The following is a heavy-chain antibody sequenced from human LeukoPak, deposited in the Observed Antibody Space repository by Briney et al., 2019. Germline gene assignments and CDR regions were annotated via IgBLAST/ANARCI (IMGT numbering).Heavy chain of an antibody. Sequence: PGGSLRLSCAASGFTVSSNYMSWVRQAPGKGLEWVSVIYSGGSTYYADSVKGRFTISRDNSKNTLYLQMNSLRAEDTAVYYCARGPRITMIVVVKSYAFDIWGQGTMVTVSS. J-gene: IGHJ3*02. CDR1: GFTVSSNY. V-gene: IGHV3-53*01. CDR2: IYSGGST. CDR3: ARGPRITMIVVVKSYAFDI. D-gene: IGHD3-22*01.